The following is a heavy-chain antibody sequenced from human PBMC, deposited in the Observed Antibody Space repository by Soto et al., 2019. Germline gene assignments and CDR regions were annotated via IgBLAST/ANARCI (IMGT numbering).Heavy chain of an antibody. CDR2: ISYDGSNK. CDR1: GFTFSSYG. V-gene: IGHV3-30*18. J-gene: IGHJ3*02. D-gene: IGHD3-22*01. Sequence: QVQLVESGGGVVQPASSLRLSCAASGFTFSSYGMHWVRQAPGKGLEWVAVISYDGSNKYYADSVKGRFTISRDNSKNTLYLQMDSLRAEDTTVYYCAKFNEVYDSSGYSSLDAFDIWGQGTMVTVSS. CDR3: AKFNEVYDSSGYSSLDAFDI.